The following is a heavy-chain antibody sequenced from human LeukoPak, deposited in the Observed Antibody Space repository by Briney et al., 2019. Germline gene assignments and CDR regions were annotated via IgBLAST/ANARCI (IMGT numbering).Heavy chain of an antibody. CDR2: IIPIFGTA. J-gene: IGHJ4*02. D-gene: IGHD4-17*01. CDR3: ARDSDYGDLNDY. Sequence: ASVKVSCKASGYTFTSYGISWVRQAPGQGLEWMGGIIPIFGTANYAQKFQGRVTITADESTSTAYMELSSLRSEDTAVYYCARDSDYGDLNDYWGQGTLVTVSS. CDR1: GYTFTSYG. V-gene: IGHV1-69*13.